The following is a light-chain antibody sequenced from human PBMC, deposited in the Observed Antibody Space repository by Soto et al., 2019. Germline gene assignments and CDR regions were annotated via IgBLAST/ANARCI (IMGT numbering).Light chain of an antibody. J-gene: IGKJ1*01. CDR1: DSISSW. Sequence: DIQMTQAPSTLSDFVRDRLTITCRASDSISSWLAWYQQKPGKAPKLLIYKASNLASGVPSRFSGSGSGTEFTLTISSLQPDDSATYYCQQYMWTFGQGTKVDI. CDR3: QQYMWT. V-gene: IGKV1-5*03. CDR2: KAS.